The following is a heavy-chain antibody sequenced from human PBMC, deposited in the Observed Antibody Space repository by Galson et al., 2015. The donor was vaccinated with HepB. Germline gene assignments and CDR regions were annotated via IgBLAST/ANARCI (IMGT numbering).Heavy chain of an antibody. CDR3: ASSQGGLHRFGFDY. D-gene: IGHD4-11*01. CDR2: LYTGGNT. V-gene: IGHV3-53*01. Sequence: SLRLSCAASGFTVSDNYMVWVRQAPGKGLEWVSTLYTGGNTYYADSVKGRFTISRDDFKNTRYLQMNSLRAEDTAVYYCASSQGGLHRFGFDYWGQGALVTVSS. CDR1: GFTVSDNY. J-gene: IGHJ4*02.